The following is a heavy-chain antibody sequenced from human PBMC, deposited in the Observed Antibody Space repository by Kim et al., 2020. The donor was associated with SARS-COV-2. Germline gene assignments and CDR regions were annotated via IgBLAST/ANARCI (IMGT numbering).Heavy chain of an antibody. Sequence: SETLSLTCTVSGGSITGFYWSWIRQSPGKGLEWIGYIYYSGKITYNPSLRSRVTISLDTSKNHFSLKLSSVTAADTAVYFCARVPPLQGVDVWGQGATVTVSS. CDR1: GGSITGFY. J-gene: IGHJ6*02. CDR3: ARVPPLQGVDV. CDR2: IYYSGKI. D-gene: IGHD2-15*01. V-gene: IGHV4-59*01.